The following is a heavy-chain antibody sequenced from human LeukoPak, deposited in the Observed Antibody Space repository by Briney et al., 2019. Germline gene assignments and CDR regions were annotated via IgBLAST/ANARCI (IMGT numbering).Heavy chain of an antibody. V-gene: IGHV3-7*01. CDR1: GFTFSSYW. D-gene: IGHD6-6*01. CDR3: ASTRSIAARVSWFDY. CDR2: IKQDGSEK. Sequence: GGSLRLSCAASGFTFSSYWMSWVRQAPGKGLEWVANIKQDGSEKSYVDSVKGRFTISRDNAKNSLYLQMNSLRAEDTAVYYCASTRSIAARVSWFDYWGQGTLVTVSS. J-gene: IGHJ4*02.